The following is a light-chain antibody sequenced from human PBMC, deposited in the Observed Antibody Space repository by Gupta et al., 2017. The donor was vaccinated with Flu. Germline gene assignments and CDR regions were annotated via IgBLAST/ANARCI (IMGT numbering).Light chain of an antibody. CDR3: ASWDDSLNGWV. Sequence: QSVLTQPPSAAGTPGQRVTTSCSGRSSNIGINTVSWFQQFTGTAPKLLIYSNSQRPSGVPDRFSGSKSGTSASLAISGLHSEDEAVDYCASWDDSLNGWVFGGGTKLTVL. V-gene: IGLV1-44*01. CDR2: SNS. CDR1: SSNIGINT. J-gene: IGLJ3*02.